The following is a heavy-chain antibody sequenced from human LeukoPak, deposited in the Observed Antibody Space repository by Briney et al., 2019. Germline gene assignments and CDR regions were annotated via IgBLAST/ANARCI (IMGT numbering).Heavy chain of an antibody. J-gene: IGHJ4*02. D-gene: IGHD3-22*01. CDR3: ATSPTLNYYDSSGDY. Sequence: ASVKVSCTASGYIFTSYTMHWVRQAPGQRLEWMGWINADNGNTKYSQKFQGRVTITRDTSASTAYMELSSLRSEDTAVYYCATSPTLNYYDSSGDYWGQGTLVTVSS. V-gene: IGHV1-3*01. CDR2: INADNGNT. CDR1: GYIFTSYT.